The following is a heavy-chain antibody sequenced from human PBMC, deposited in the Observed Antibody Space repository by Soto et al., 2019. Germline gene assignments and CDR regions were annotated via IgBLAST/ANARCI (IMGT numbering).Heavy chain of an antibody. CDR3: AREKAAAGPEYYFDY. CDR1: GGTFSSYA. J-gene: IGHJ4*02. D-gene: IGHD6-13*01. CDR2: IIPIFGTA. V-gene: IGHV1-69*13. Sequence: SVKVSCKASGGTFSSYAISWVRQAPGQGLEWMGGIIPIFGTANYAQKFQGRVTITADESTSTACMELSSLRSEDTAVYYCAREKAAAGPEYYFDYWGQGTLVTVSS.